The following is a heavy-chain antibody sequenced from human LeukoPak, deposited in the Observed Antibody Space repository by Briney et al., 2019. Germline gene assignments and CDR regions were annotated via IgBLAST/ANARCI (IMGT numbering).Heavy chain of an antibody. CDR3: AKEWGLWFGDQGVDY. Sequence: PGGSLRLSCAASGFTLSSYAMHWVRQAPGKGLEWVAVISYDGSNKYYADSVKGRFTISRDNSKNTLYLQMNSLRAEDTAVYYCAKEWGLWFGDQGVDYWGQGTLVTVSS. V-gene: IGHV3-30-3*01. CDR1: GFTLSSYA. CDR2: ISYDGSNK. D-gene: IGHD3-10*01. J-gene: IGHJ4*02.